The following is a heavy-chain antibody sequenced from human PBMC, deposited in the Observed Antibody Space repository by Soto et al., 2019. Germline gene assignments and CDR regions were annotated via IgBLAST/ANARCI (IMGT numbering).Heavy chain of an antibody. J-gene: IGHJ6*02. Sequence: GESLKISRKGSGYSFTSYWISWVRQMPGKGLEWMGRIDPSDSYTNYSPSFQGHVTISADKSISTAYLQWSSLKASDTAMYYCARDSVAAAGTVYYYYGMDVWGQGATVTVSS. D-gene: IGHD6-13*01. CDR2: IDPSDSYT. V-gene: IGHV5-10-1*01. CDR3: ARDSVAAAGTVYYYYGMDV. CDR1: GYSFTSYW.